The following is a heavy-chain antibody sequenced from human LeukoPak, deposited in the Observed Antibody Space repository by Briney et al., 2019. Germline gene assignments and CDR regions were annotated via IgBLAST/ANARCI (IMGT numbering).Heavy chain of an antibody. J-gene: IGHJ4*02. V-gene: IGHV3-15*05. CDR1: GFTFSNAW. CDR2: IKSKTDGGTT. D-gene: IGHD3-10*01. CDR3: ARVVRAHYYGSGSTDLDY. Sequence: GGSLRLSCAASGFTFSNAWMSWVRQAPGKGLEWVGRIKSKTDGGTTDYAAPVKGRFTISRDDSKNTLYLQMNSLRAEDTAVYYCARVVRAHYYGSGSTDLDYWGQGTLVTVSS.